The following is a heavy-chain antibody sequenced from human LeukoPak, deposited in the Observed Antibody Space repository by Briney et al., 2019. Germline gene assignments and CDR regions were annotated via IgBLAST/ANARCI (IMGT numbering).Heavy chain of an antibody. CDR1: GYTFTSYG. CDR3: ARAGYCSGGSCTGTVDY. D-gene: IGHD2-15*01. J-gene: IGHJ4*02. Sequence: ASVKVSWKASGYTFTSYGISWVRQAPGQGLEWMGWISAYNGNTNYAQKLQGRVTMTTDTSTSTAYMELRSLRSDDTAVYYCARAGYCSGGSCTGTVDYWGQGTLVTVSS. V-gene: IGHV1-18*01. CDR2: ISAYNGNT.